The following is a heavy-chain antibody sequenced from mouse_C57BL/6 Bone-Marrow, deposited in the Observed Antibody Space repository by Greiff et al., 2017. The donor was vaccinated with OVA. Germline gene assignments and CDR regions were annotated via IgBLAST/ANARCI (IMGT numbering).Heavy chain of an antibody. CDR1: GYTFTSDW. CDR2: IYPGSGST. J-gene: IGHJ4*01. D-gene: IGHD1-1*01. Sequence: QVQLQQPGAELVKPGASVKMSCKASGYTFTSDWITWVKRRPGQGLEWMGDIYPGSGSTNYNEKFKSKATLTVDTSSSTAYMQLSCLTSEDSAVYYGARAHYCGSIQCTYYSMDDWGTGTSVTVSS. V-gene: IGHV1-55*01. CDR3: ARAHYCGSIQCTYYSMDD.